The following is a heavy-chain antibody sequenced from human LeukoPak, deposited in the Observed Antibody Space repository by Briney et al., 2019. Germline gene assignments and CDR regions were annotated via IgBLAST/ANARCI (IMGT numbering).Heavy chain of an antibody. CDR1: GFTFSSYA. J-gene: IGHJ6*03. Sequence: GGSLRLSCAASGFTFSSYAMSWVRQAPGRGLEWVAGISGSGGDTYYADSVKGRFTIARDNSKNTLYLQMNSLRAEDTALYYCVKEVYYYYYIDVWGKGTTVAVSS. V-gene: IGHV3-23*01. CDR2: ISGSGGDT. CDR3: VKEVYYYYYIDV.